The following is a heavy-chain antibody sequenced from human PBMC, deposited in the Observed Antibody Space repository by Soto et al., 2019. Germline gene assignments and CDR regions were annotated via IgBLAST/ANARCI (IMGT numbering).Heavy chain of an antibody. D-gene: IGHD6-19*01. Sequence: QLQLQESGSGLVKPSQTLSLPCAVSGGSISSGGYSWSWIRQPPGKGLEWIGYIYHSGSTYYNPSLKSRVTISVDRSKNQFSLKLSSVTAADTAVYYCASAGGLGAVAADYWGQGTLVTVSS. CDR2: IYHSGST. CDR1: GGSISSGGYS. CDR3: ASAGGLGAVAADY. J-gene: IGHJ4*02. V-gene: IGHV4-30-2*01.